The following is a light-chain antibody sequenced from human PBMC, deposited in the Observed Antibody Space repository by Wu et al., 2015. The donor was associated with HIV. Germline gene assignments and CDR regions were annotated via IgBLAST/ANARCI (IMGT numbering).Light chain of an antibody. CDR2: GTS. Sequence: EIVLTQSPGTLSLSPGERATFSCRASQPISSYNLAWYQHKPGQTPRLLIYGTSSRATGIPDRFSGSGSGTDFTLTISRVEPEGFAVYFCQQYGSSPGTFGPGTKVDL. J-gene: IGKJ3*01. CDR3: QQYGSSPGT. V-gene: IGKV3-20*01. CDR1: QPISSYN.